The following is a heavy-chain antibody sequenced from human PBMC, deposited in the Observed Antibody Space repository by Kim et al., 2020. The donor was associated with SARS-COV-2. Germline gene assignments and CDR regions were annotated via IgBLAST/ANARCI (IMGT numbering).Heavy chain of an antibody. CDR2: IIPILGIA. CDR1: GGTFSSYA. Sequence: SVKVSCKASGGTFSSYAISWVRQAPGQGLEWMGRIIPILGIANYAQKFQGRVTITADKSTSTAYMELSSLRSEDTAVYYCARDQLGIVVVVAARSDEEHGSVLWGQGPLVTVSS. D-gene: IGHD2-15*01. J-gene: IGHJ4*02. CDR3: ARDQLGIVVVVAARSDEEHGSVL. V-gene: IGHV1-69*04.